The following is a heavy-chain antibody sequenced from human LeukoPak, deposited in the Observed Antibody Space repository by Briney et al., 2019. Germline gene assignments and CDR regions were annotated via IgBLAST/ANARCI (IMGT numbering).Heavy chain of an antibody. D-gene: IGHD1-26*01. Sequence: TGGSLSLSCGAPGSPFSTTWMSWVRQVPGKGLEWVANIKQDGSEKYYVDSVKGRFTISRDNAKNSLYLQMNSLRAEDTAVYYCARCSGSYSTDDWYFDLWGRGTLVTVSS. V-gene: IGHV3-7*02. CDR1: GSPFSTTW. CDR2: IKQDGSEK. CDR3: ARCSGSYSTDDWYFDL. J-gene: IGHJ2*01.